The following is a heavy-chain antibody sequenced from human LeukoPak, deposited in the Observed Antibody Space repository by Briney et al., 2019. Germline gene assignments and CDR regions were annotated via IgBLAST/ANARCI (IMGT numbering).Heavy chain of an antibody. CDR1: GGTFSDYY. D-gene: IGHD3-10*01. CDR3: ARGRRYFYGSGFYY. J-gene: IGHJ4*02. V-gene: IGHV4-34*01. Sequence: SETLSLTCDVQGGTFSDYYWTWIRQSPGKGLEWIGEINHVGTANYNLSLESRVTIFVNTSNTQLSLKMKSVTAADSAVYYCARGRRYFYGSGFYYWGQGTLVTVSS. CDR2: INHVGTA.